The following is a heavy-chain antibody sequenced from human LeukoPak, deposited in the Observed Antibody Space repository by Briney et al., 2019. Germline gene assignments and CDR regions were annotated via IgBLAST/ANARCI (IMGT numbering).Heavy chain of an antibody. V-gene: IGHV3-33*06. Sequence: GGSLRLSCAASGFTFTSYGMHWVRQAPGKGLEWVAVLWYDGSNKFYADSVKGRFTISRDNSNNSLFVQMNSLRAEDTAVYFCAKSRSGSANWALQIFDNWGQGTLVTVSS. CDR1: GFTFTSYG. CDR3: AKSRSGSANWALQIFDN. J-gene: IGHJ4*02. D-gene: IGHD1-1*01. CDR2: LWYDGSNK.